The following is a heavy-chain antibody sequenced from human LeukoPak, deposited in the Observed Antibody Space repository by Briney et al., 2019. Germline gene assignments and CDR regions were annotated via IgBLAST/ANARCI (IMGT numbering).Heavy chain of an antibody. D-gene: IGHD6-13*01. Sequence: GESLKISCKGSGYSFTSYWIGWVRPMPGKGLEWMGIIYPGDSDTRYSPSFQGQVTISADKSISTAYLQWSSLKASDTAMYYCARPRKPGIAAAGSWFDPWGQGTLVTVSS. V-gene: IGHV5-51*01. J-gene: IGHJ5*02. CDR2: IYPGDSDT. CDR1: GYSFTSYW. CDR3: ARPRKPGIAAAGSWFDP.